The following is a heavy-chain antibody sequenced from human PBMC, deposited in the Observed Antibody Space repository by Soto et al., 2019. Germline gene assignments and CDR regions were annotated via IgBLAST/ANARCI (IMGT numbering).Heavy chain of an antibody. D-gene: IGHD2-2*01. CDR3: ARDRYCSSTSCLNWFDT. CDR1: GGTFSSYA. CDR2: IIPIFGTA. V-gene: IGHV1-69*06. Sequence: SVKVSCKASGGTFSSYAISWVRQAPGQGLEWMGGIIPIFGTANYAQKFQGRVTITADKSTSTAYMELSSLRSEDTAVYYCARDRYCSSTSCLNWFDTWGQGTLVTVSS. J-gene: IGHJ5*02.